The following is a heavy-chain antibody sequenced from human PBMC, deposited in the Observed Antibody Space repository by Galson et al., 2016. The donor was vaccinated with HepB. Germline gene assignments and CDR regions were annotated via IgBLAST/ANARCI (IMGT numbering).Heavy chain of an antibody. CDR2: IIPIFRTT. V-gene: IGHV1-69*13. D-gene: IGHD1-26*01. CDR1: GGTFSSYA. Sequence: SVKVSCKASGGTFSSYALSWVRQAPGQGLEWMGRIIPIFRTTNYAQKFQGRISITADESPSTAYMELSSLRSEDTDVYYCARPQREGGNYYSFDYWGQGTLVTVSS. CDR3: ARPQREGGNYYSFDY. J-gene: IGHJ4*02.